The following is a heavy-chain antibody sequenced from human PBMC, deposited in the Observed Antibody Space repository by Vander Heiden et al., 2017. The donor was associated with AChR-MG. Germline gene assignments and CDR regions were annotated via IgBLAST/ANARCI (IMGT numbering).Heavy chain of an antibody. CDR3: AKNVITMIVGGTTPGAFDI. Sequence: EVQLLVSGGGLVQPGGSLRLSCAVSGFTFSSYATGWVRQAPGKGLEWVSAISGSGGSTYYADSVKGRFTISRDNSKNTLYLQMNSLRAEDTAVYYCAKNVITMIVGGTTPGAFDIWGQGTMVTVSS. CDR1: GFTFSSYA. V-gene: IGHV3-23*01. CDR2: ISGSGGST. D-gene: IGHD3-22*01. J-gene: IGHJ3*02.